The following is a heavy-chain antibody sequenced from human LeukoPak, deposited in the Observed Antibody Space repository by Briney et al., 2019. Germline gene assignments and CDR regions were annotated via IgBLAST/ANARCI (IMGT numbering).Heavy chain of an antibody. CDR3: ARVGYYGDYLDY. Sequence: GGSLRLSCAASGFTFSSYEMHWVRQAPGKGLEWVSYISSSGSTIYYADSVKGRFTISRDNAKNSLYLQMNSLRAEDTAVYYCARVGYYGDYLDYWGQGTLVTVSS. J-gene: IGHJ4*02. CDR2: ISSSGSTI. CDR1: GFTFSSYE. D-gene: IGHD4-17*01. V-gene: IGHV3-48*03.